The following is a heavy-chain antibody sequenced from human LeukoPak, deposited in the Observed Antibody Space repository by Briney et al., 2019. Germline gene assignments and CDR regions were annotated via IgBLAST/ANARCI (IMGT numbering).Heavy chain of an antibody. J-gene: IGHJ4*02. CDR1: GDSISSTYF. D-gene: IGHD6-19*01. CDR3: AGERGEEYSSGWYKRNYFDN. CDR2: IFYSGST. Sequence: PSETLSLTCSVSGDSISSTYFWGWIRQPPGKGLEWIGSIFYSGSTYYNPSLRTRVAISADTSKNQFSLKLSSVTAADTAVYYCAGERGEEYSSGWYKRNYFDNWGQGIRVTVSS. V-gene: IGHV4-39*07.